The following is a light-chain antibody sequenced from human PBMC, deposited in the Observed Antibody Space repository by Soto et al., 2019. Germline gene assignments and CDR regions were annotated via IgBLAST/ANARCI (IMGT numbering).Light chain of an antibody. CDR3: IQRTHWP. V-gene: IGKV2-30*01. CDR1: RSLVYSDGNTD. Sequence: GVMTQSPLSLPVTLGQAASMSCRSSRSLVYSDGNTDLNWFQQRPGQSPRRLIYRVSNRDSGVPNRVSGSGSGTDSPLKISKVEAEDVGFHYCIQRTHWPFGQGTKLEVK. J-gene: IGKJ2*01. CDR2: RVS.